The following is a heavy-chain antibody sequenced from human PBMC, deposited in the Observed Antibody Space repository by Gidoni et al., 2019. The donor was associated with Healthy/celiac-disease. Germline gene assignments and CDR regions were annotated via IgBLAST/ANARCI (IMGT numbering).Heavy chain of an antibody. V-gene: IGHV3-23*01. Sequence: EVQLLESGGGLVHPGGSLRLPCAASGFTFSSYAIRWVRQAPGKGLEWVSAISGRGGSTDYADSVKGRFTISRDNSKNTLYLQMNSLRAEDTAVYYCAKDPRGDSSGYRLDYWGQGTLVTVSS. CDR1: GFTFSSYA. CDR3: AKDPRGDSSGYRLDY. J-gene: IGHJ4*02. D-gene: IGHD3-22*01. CDR2: ISGRGGST.